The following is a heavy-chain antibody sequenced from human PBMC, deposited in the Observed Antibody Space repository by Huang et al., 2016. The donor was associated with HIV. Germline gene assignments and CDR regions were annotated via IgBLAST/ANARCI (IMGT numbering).Heavy chain of an antibody. V-gene: IGHV3-21*02. CDR1: GFAFSSYG. D-gene: IGHD6-19*01. J-gene: IGHJ5*02. Sequence: EVELVESGGGRVKPGGSLRLSCAASGFAFSSYGMNWVRQAPGKGLGWVAFIGSDGSYIYYADSVKGRVTISRDNAKSSIYLQLDSLRAEDTAVYYCAYQQWLVGGLNHWGQGTLVVVSS. CDR2: IGSDGSYI. CDR3: AYQQWLVGGLNH.